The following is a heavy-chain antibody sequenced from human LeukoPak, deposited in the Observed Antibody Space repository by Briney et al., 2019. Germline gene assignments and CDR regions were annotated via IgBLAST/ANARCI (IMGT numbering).Heavy chain of an antibody. D-gene: IGHD3-9*01. CDR1: GGSFSGYY. J-gene: IGHJ5*02. Sequence: SETLSLTCAVYGGSFSGYYWSWIRQPPGKGLEWIGEINHSGSTNYNPSLKSRVTVSVDTSKNQFSLKLSSVTAADTAVYYCARGAARASGYSVPFDPWGQGTLVTVSS. CDR2: INHSGST. V-gene: IGHV4-34*01. CDR3: ARGAARASGYSVPFDP.